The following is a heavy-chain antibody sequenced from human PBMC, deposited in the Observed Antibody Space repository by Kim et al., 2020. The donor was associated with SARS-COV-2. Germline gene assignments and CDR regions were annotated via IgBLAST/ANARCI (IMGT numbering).Heavy chain of an antibody. D-gene: IGHD4-17*01. J-gene: IGHJ6*02. CDR2: IYYSGST. CDR3: ARFTVTKHYYYYYGMDV. CDR1: GGSISSSSYY. Sequence: SETLSLTCTVSGGSISSSSYYWGWIRQPPGKGLEWIGSIYYSGSTYYNPSLKSRVTISVDTSKNQFSLKLSSVTAADTAVYYCARFTVTKHYYYYYGMDVWGQGTTVTVSS. V-gene: IGHV4-39*01.